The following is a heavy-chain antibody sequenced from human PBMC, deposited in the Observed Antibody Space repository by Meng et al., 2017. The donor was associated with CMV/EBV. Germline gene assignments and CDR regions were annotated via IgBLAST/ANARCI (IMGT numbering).Heavy chain of an antibody. CDR1: GGTFSSYA. J-gene: IGHJ6*02. CDR3: AREIRRWLQLYYYYYGMDV. D-gene: IGHD5-24*01. CDR2: IIPIFGTA. V-gene: IGHV1-69*05. Sequence: SVKVSCRASGGTFSSYAISWVRQAPGQGLEWMGGIIPIFGTANYAQKFQGRVTITTDESTSTAYMELSSLRSEDTAVYYCAREIRRWLQLYYYYYGMDVWGQGTTVTVSS.